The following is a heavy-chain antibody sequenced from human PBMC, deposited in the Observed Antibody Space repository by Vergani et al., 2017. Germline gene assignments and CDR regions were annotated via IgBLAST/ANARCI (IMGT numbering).Heavy chain of an antibody. CDR1: GGSISSGGYY. Sequence: QVQLQESGPGLVKPSQTLSLTCTVSGGSISSGGYYWSWIRQHPGKGLEWIGYIYYSGSTYYNPSLKSLVTISVDTSKNQFSLKLSSVTAADTAVYYCARDTAFFDSSGYSNWFDPWGQGTLVTVSS. V-gene: IGHV4-31*01. CDR3: ARDTAFFDSSGYSNWFDP. CDR2: IYYSGST. J-gene: IGHJ5*02. D-gene: IGHD3-22*01.